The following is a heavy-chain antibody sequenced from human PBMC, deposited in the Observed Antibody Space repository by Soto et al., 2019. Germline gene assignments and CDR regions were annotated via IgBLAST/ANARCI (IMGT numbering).Heavy chain of an antibody. Sequence: QVHLVQSGAEVKKPGASVKVSCKASGYSFTGNSMHWVRQAPGQGLEWMGWINPNHGGTNYAQRCQGRVSRTRDTSSSTAYMDLSRLRSDDTAVYYGAMQRGGVVYWGQGTLVTVSS. V-gene: IGHV1-2*02. D-gene: IGHD6-25*01. CDR2: INPNHGGT. CDR1: GYSFTGNS. CDR3: AMQRGGVVY. J-gene: IGHJ4*02.